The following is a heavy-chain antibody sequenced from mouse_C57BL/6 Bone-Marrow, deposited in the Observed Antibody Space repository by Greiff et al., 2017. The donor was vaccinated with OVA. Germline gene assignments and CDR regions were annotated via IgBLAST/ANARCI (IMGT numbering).Heavy chain of an antibody. D-gene: IGHD1-1*01. CDR2: IWSGGST. CDR1: GFSLTSYG. Sequence: VKLQESGPGLVQPSQSLSITCTVSGFSLTSYGVHWVRQSPGKGLEWLGVIWSGGSTDYNAAFISRLSISKDNSKSQVFFKMNSLQADDTAIYYCARNWGTTVVAGGMDYWGQGTSVTVSS. V-gene: IGHV2-2*01. CDR3: ARNWGTTVVAGGMDY. J-gene: IGHJ4*01.